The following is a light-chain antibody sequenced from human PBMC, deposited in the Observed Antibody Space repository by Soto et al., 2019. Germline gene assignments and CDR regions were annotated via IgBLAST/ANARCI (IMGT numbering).Light chain of an antibody. Sequence: DIQMTQSPSSVSASVGDRITITCRASQGIGSWLAWYQQKPVKAPNLLIYAAPSLQSGGPSRFSRSGAGADFTLTISSLQPEDFDTYYCQQANILLTFGGGTKVEIK. J-gene: IGKJ4*01. V-gene: IGKV1-12*01. CDR1: QGIGSW. CDR3: QQANILLT. CDR2: AAP.